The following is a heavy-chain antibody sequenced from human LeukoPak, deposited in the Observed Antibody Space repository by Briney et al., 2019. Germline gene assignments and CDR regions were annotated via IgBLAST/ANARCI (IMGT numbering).Heavy chain of an antibody. D-gene: IGHD3-22*01. J-gene: IGHJ3*02. Sequence: SETLSLTCTVAGGSSSDTTYYWAWLRQPPGKGLEGIGSIYFSETTYNTSLKSRITISADTSKKHFSLKLSSVTAADTAVYYCASPSKLVISRGGFDIWGQGTMVTVSA. CDR2: IYFSETT. V-gene: IGHV4-39*02. CDR3: ASPSKLVISRGGFDI. CDR1: GGSSSDTTYY.